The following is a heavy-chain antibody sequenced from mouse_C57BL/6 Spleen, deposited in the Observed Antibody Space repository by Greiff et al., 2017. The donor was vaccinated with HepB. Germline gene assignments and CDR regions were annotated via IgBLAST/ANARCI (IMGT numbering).Heavy chain of an antibody. V-gene: IGHV14-3*02. CDR3: ARINA. CDR2: IDPANGNT. CDR1: GFNIKDTY. J-gene: IGHJ2*01. Sequence: VQLQQSGAELVKPGASVKLSCTASGFNIKDTYMHWVKQRPEQCLELIGRIDPANGNTKYDPKFQGKATITAVTSSNTASLQLTSLTSEDTAVCYCARINAWGQGTDLTVSS.